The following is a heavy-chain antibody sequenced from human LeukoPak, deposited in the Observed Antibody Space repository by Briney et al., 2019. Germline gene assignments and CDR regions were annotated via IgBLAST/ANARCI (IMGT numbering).Heavy chain of an antibody. V-gene: IGHV3-30*18. J-gene: IGHJ6*02. D-gene: IGHD4-17*01. CDR3: AKATVTRGGYYYYGMDV. CDR1: GFTFSSYG. Sequence: GGSLRLSCAASGFTFSSYGMHWVRQAPGKGLEWVAVISYDGSNKYYADSVKGRFTISRDNSKNTLYLQMNSLRAEDTAVYYCAKATVTRGGYYYYGMDVRGQGTTVTVSS. CDR2: ISYDGSNK.